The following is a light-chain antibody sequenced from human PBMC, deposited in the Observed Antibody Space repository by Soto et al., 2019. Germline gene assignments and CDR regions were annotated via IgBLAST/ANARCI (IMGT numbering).Light chain of an antibody. CDR2: NVY. CDR1: SSDVGGYNF. Sequence: QSVLTHPASVSGSPGQSITISCTGTSSDVGGYNFVSWYQQHPGNAPKLMLYNVYDRPSRISHRFSGSRSGNTASLTISGLQAEDEAHYYCNAYTSSSTLVFGGGTK. CDR3: NAYTSSSTLV. V-gene: IGLV2-14*03. J-gene: IGLJ2*01.